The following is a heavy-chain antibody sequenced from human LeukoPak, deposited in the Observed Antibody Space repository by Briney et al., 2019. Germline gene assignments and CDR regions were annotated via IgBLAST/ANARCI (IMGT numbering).Heavy chain of an antibody. CDR2: VYYTGST. CDR3: ARISSSNWYNERGAFDV. J-gene: IGHJ3*01. D-gene: IGHD6-13*01. V-gene: IGHV4-59*01. CDR1: GGSISSYY. Sequence: SETLSLTCTVSGGSISSYYWSWVRQPPGKGLEWIGFVYYTGSTNYSPSHKSRVTISVDTSKNQFSLKLRSVTAADTAVYYCARISSSNWYNERGAFDVWGQGTMVTVSS.